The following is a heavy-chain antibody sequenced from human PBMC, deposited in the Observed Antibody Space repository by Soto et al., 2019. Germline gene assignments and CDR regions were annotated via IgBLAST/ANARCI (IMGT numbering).Heavy chain of an antibody. CDR1: GFSLNTGGVG. CDR2: IYWDDDE. Sequence: ITLKESGPTLVKPTQTLTLTCTFSGFSLNTGGVGVGWVRQPRGKAMEWLALIYWDDDERYRQSLRSRLNITKDTINNQVVLTMTNMDPEDTATYFCVRNWRYYGGDYYYGIDAWGQGTTVTVSS. V-gene: IGHV2-5*02. CDR3: VRNWRYYGGDYYYGIDA. D-gene: IGHD3-10*01. J-gene: IGHJ6*02.